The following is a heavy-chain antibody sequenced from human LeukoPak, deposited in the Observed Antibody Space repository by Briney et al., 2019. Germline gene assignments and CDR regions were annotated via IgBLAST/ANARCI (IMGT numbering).Heavy chain of an antibody. CDR3: ARVPLTAAAGQGIDY. CDR1: GYTFTSYG. D-gene: IGHD6-13*01. J-gene: IGHJ4*02. Sequence: RASVKVSCKASGYTFTSYGISWVRQAPGQGLEWMGWISAYNGNTNYAQKLQGRVTMTTDTSTSTAYMELRSLRSDDTAVYYCARVPLTAAAGQGIDYWGQGTLVTVSS. CDR2: ISAYNGNT. V-gene: IGHV1-18*01.